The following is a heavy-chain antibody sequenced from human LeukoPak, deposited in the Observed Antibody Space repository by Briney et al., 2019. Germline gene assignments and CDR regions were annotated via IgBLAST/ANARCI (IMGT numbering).Heavy chain of an antibody. V-gene: IGHV1-18*01. CDR2: ISAYNGNT. CDR1: GYTFTSYG. Sequence: GASVKVSCTASGYTFTSYGISWVRQAPGQGLEWMGWISAYNGNTSYAQKLQGRVTMTTDTSTSTAYMELRSLRSDDTAVYYCARERASYCSSTSCSRPSSAFDIWGQGTMVTVSS. D-gene: IGHD2-2*01. J-gene: IGHJ3*02. CDR3: ARERASYCSSTSCSRPSSAFDI.